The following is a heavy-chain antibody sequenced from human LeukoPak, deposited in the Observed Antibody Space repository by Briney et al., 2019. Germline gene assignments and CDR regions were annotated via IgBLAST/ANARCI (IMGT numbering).Heavy chain of an antibody. CDR1: GFTFDDYT. CDR2: ISWDGGAT. CDR3: ARAPTRSGSYYRGFDY. Sequence: GGSLRLSCAASGFTFDDYTMHWVRHAPGKGLEWVSVISWDGGATYYADSVKGRFTISRDNAKNSLYLQMNSLRAEDTAVYYCARAPTRSGSYYRGFDYWGQGTLVTVSS. J-gene: IGHJ4*02. D-gene: IGHD1-26*01. V-gene: IGHV3-43*01.